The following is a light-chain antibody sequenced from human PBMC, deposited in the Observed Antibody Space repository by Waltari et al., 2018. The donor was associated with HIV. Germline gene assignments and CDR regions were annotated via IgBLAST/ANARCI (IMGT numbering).Light chain of an antibody. CDR3: QQSYSTPLFT. J-gene: IGKJ3*01. CDR2: AAS. Sequence: DIHVTHSSSSMHAPLGDSVTITCQEIQSMTSNVNWYQKNPGKSPKLLIYAASSLQSWVPSRFSGSGSETDFTHTISSLQPEDVATYYCQQSYSTPLFTFGPGTKVDIK. CDR1: QSMTSN. V-gene: IGKV1-39*01.